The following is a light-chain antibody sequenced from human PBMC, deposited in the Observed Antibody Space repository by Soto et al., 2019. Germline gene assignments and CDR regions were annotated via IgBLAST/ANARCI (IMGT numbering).Light chain of an antibody. V-gene: IGKV3-11*01. J-gene: IGKJ1*01. CDR3: LQRAFWPRT. Sequence: EIILTQSPDTLSLSPGERATLSCRASQSVSSNFAWYQQRPGQAPRLLIYDMSNRAAGTPARFSASGSGTEFTLTISSLEPEDFAVYYCLQRAFWPRTFGQGTKVDIK. CDR1: QSVSSN. CDR2: DMS.